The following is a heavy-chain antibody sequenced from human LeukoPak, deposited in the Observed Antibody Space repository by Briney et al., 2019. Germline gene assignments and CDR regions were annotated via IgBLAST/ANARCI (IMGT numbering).Heavy chain of an antibody. CDR3: ARDPMLGYCSSTSCPVAFQH. CDR2: IIPIFGTA. J-gene: IGHJ1*01. Sequence: SVKVSCKASGGTFSSYAISWVRQAPGQGLEWMGGIIPIFGTANYAQKFQGRVTITTDESTSTAYMELSSLRSEDTAVYYCARDPMLGYCSSTSCPVAFQHWGQGTLVTVSS. CDR1: GGTFSSYA. D-gene: IGHD2-2*01. V-gene: IGHV1-69*05.